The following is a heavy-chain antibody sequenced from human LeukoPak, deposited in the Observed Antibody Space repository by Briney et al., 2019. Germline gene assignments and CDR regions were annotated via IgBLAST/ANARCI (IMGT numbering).Heavy chain of an antibody. J-gene: IGHJ3*02. CDR2: IHNSGGT. D-gene: IGHD1-26*01. CDR3: VRDWEGFNFDI. CDR1: GGSVRSYH. V-gene: IGHV4-59*02. Sequence: SETLSLTCTVSGGSVRSYHWSWIRQSPGEGLEWIACIHNSGGTRYNPSLQSRVTISVDTSKNQFSLKLRSVTAADTAVYYCVRDWEGFNFDIWGQGTMVTVSS.